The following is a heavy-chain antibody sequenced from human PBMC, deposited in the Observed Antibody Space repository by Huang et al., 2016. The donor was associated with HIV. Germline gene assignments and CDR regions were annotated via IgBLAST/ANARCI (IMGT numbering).Heavy chain of an antibody. V-gene: IGHV4-59*11. CDR2: IDYSGST. Sequence: QVQLQESGPGLVKPSETLSLTCTVSGGSISTHYWSWLRQPPGKGLEWIGSIDYSGSTNYRPSLKSRVTILLDTSKNQFSLRVNSVTAADTAMYYCARDHHDFWRGYRRMYFFDHWGQGTLVTVSS. D-gene: IGHD3-3*01. CDR1: GGSISTHY. CDR3: ARDHHDFWRGYRRMYFFDH. J-gene: IGHJ4*02.